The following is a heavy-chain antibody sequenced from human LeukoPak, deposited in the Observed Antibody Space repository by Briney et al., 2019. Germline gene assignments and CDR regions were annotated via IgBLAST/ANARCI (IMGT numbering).Heavy chain of an antibody. CDR3: ARARSPGGSSGWYPAYFDY. J-gene: IGHJ4*02. Sequence: SETLSLTCTVSGYSISSGYYWGWIRQPPGKGLEWIGSIYHSGSTYYNPSLKSRVTISVDTSKNQFSLKLSSVTAADTAVYYCARARSPGGSSGWYPAYFDYWGQGTLVTVSS. D-gene: IGHD6-19*01. CDR2: IYHSGST. CDR1: GYSISSGYY. V-gene: IGHV4-38-2*02.